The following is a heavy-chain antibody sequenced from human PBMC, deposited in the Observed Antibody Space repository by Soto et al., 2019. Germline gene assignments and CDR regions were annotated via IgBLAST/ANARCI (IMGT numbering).Heavy chain of an antibody. CDR3: STAVITAPLFEY. CDR2: IRNKPNGHTT. Sequence: EVQLVESGGGLVQPGGSLRLSCEGSGFTFSGHYMDWVRQAPGKGLEWLGRIRNKPNGHTTAYASSVNGRFTISRDDSKSLVYLQMNSLKSEDTALYYCSTAVITAPLFEYWGQGNLVAVSS. V-gene: IGHV3-72*01. J-gene: IGHJ4*02. D-gene: IGHD2-21*02. CDR1: GFTFSGHY.